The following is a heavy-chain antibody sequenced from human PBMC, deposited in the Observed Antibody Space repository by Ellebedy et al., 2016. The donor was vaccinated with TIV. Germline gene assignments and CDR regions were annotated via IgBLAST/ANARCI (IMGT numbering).Heavy chain of an antibody. CDR3: ARDDFGSRSYLAFDI. V-gene: IGHV4-4*07. CDR1: RGSISNYF. CDR2: FYASGSA. J-gene: IGHJ3*02. Sequence: MPSETLSLTYSVSRGSISNYFLNWIRQPAGKGLEWIGRFYASGSAIYNPSFKSRATMSVDTSKNHFSLKLSSVTAADTAIYFCARDDFGSRSYLAFDIWGQGTMVTVSS. D-gene: IGHD3-10*01.